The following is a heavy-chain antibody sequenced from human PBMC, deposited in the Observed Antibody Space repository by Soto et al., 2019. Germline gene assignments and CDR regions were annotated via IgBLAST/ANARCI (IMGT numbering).Heavy chain of an antibody. CDR3: ARQVDFTYSPFDY. CDR1: GFTFSSHA. J-gene: IGHJ4*02. D-gene: IGHD2-15*01. V-gene: IGHV3-23*01. Sequence: GGSLRLSCSASGFTFSSHAMTWVRQAPGKGLEWVSVISGSGHTTHYGDSVKGRFAISRDNSKSTLFLQMSSLRAEDTAVYYCARQVDFTYSPFDYWGLGTLVTVSS. CDR2: ISGSGHTT.